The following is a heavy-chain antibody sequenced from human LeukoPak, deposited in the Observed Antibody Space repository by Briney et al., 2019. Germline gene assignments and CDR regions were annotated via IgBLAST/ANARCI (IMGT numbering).Heavy chain of an antibody. CDR2: IKQDGSEK. D-gene: IGHD6-19*01. CDR1: GFTFSSYA. J-gene: IGHJ5*02. Sequence: GGSLRLSCAASGFTFSSYAMSWVRQAPGKGLEWVANIKQDGSEKYYVDSVKGRFTISRDNAKNSLYLQMNSLRAEDTAVYYCARAVAENWFDPWGQGTLVTVSS. CDR3: ARAVAENWFDP. V-gene: IGHV3-7*01.